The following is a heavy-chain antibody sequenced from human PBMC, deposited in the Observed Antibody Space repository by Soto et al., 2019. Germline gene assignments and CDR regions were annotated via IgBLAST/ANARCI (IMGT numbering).Heavy chain of an antibody. CDR1: GFTFSSYA. CDR2: ISGSGGST. V-gene: IGHV3-23*01. D-gene: IGHD3-22*01. Sequence: EVQLLESGGGLVQPGGSLRLSCAASGFTFSSYAMSWVRQAPGKGLEWVSAISGSGGSTYYADSVKGRFTISRDNSKNTMYLQMNSLGAEDTAVYYCAKDSHYDSSGYYAHDAFDIWGQGTMVTVSS. CDR3: AKDSHYDSSGYYAHDAFDI. J-gene: IGHJ3*02.